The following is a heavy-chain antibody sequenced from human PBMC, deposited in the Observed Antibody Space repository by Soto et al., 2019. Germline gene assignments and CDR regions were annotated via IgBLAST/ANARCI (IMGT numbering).Heavy chain of an antibody. Sequence: ASVKVSCKASGFTFSSYGISWVGQAPGKRVEGMGWISAYNGNTNYAQKLQGRVTMTTDTSTSTAYMELRSLRSDDTAVYYCARDRYIVVVPAAWLGGNYDNYYFDYWGQGTLVTVSS. J-gene: IGHJ4*02. CDR2: ISAYNGNT. V-gene: IGHV1-18*01. CDR1: GFTFSSYG. CDR3: ARDRYIVVVPAAWLGGNYDNYYFDY. D-gene: IGHD2-2*01.